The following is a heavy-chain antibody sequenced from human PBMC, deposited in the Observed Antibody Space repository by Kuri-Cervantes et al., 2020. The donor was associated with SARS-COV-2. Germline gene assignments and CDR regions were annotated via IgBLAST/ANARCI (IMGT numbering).Heavy chain of an antibody. CDR3: ARDREWELLHAGAFDI. CDR1: GFTFSRYA. V-gene: IGHV3-30*04. D-gene: IGHD1-26*01. J-gene: IGHJ3*02. Sequence: GGSLRLSCAASGFTFSRYAMHWVRQAPGKGLEWVAVISYDGRNKYYADSVKGRFTISRDNSKNTLYLQMNSLRAEDTAVYYCARDREWELLHAGAFDIWGQGTMVTVSS. CDR2: ISYDGRNK.